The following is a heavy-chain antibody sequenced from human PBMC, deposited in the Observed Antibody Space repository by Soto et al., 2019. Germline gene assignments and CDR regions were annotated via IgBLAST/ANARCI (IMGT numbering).Heavy chain of an antibody. CDR2: LYIADGT. CDR1: GFTVSGKKY. V-gene: IGHV3-53*01. J-gene: IGHJ3*02. CDR3: ATWLLREHAFDI. D-gene: IGHD2-15*01. Sequence: DVQVVESGGGLIQPGGSLRLSCAASGFTVSGKKYITWVRQAPGQGLEWVSALYIADGTFYADSVRGRFTVSIYSSKNTVYLQMNNLSPEDTAVYFCATWLLREHAFDIWGLGTMVTVSS.